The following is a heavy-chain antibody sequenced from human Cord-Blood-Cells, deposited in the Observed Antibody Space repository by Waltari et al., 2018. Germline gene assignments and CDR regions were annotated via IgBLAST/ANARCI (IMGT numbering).Heavy chain of an antibody. V-gene: IGHV4-39*01. CDR2: IYYSGST. CDR1: GGSISSSSYY. D-gene: IGHD1-26*01. Sequence: QLQLQESGPGLVKPSETLSLTCTVSGGSISSSSYYWGWFRQPPGKGLEWIGSIYYSGSTYYNPSLKSRVTISVDTSKNQFSLKLSSVTAADTAVYYWARGGADSGIAFDIWGQGTMVTVSS. J-gene: IGHJ3*02. CDR3: ARGGADSGIAFDI.